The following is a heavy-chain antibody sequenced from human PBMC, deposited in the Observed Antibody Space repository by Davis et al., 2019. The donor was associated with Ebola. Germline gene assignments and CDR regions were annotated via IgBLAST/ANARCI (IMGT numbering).Heavy chain of an antibody. CDR2: IRSKANSYAT. CDR3: TGSGSYPYYYYGMDV. Sequence: GGSLRLSCAASGFTFSGSAMHWVRQASGKGLEWVGRIRSKANSYATAYAASVKGRFTISRDDSKNTAYLQMNSLKTEDTAVYYCTGSGSYPYYYYGMDVWGQGTTVTVS. J-gene: IGHJ6*02. CDR1: GFTFSGSA. V-gene: IGHV3-73*01. D-gene: IGHD3-10*01.